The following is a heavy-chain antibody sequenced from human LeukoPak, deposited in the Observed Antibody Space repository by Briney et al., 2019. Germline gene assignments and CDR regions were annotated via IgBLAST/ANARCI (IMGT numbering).Heavy chain of an antibody. CDR3: ARPGAQLYYYDSSGYAFDY. CDR1: GYTFTSYA. CDR2: INTNTGNP. Sequence: ASVKVSCKASGYTFTSYAMNWVRQAPGQGLEWKGWINTNTGNPTYAQGFTGRFVFSLDTSVSTAYLQISSLKAEDTAVYYCARPGAQLYYYDSSGYAFDYWGQGTLVTVSS. J-gene: IGHJ4*02. V-gene: IGHV7-4-1*02. D-gene: IGHD3-22*01.